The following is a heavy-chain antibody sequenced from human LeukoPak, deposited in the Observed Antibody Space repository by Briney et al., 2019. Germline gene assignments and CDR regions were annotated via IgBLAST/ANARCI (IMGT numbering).Heavy chain of an antibody. J-gene: IGHJ6*03. V-gene: IGHV1-69*05. D-gene: IGHD1-26*01. CDR3: ARGQWDLTVHYYYYMDV. CDR1: GGTFSSYA. CDR2: IIPIFGTA. Sequence: VASVKVSCKASGGTFSSYAISWVRQAPGQGLEWMGGIIPIFGTANYAQKFQGRVTITTDESTSTAYMELSSLRSEDTAVYYCARGQWDLTVHYYYYMDVWGKGTTVTVSS.